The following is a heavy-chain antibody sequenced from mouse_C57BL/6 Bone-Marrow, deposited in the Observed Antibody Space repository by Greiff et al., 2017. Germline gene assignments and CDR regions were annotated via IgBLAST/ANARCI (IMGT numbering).Heavy chain of an antibody. Sequence: EVQVVESGGGLVQPGESLKLSCESNEYEFPSHDMSWVRKTPEKRLELVAAINSDGGSTYYPDTMERRFIISRDNTKKTLYLQMSSLRAEDTALYYCARLGAQAFYYAMDYWGQGTSVTVSS. J-gene: IGHJ4*01. CDR1: EYEFPSHD. CDR3: ARLGAQAFYYAMDY. D-gene: IGHD3-2*02. CDR2: INSDGGST. V-gene: IGHV5-2*01.